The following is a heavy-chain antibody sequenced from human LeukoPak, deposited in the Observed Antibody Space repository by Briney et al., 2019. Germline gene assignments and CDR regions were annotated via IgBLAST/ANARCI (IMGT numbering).Heavy chain of an antibody. V-gene: IGHV5-51*01. CDR1: GYPFIRFW. CDR2: IYPGDSET. CDR3: ATLLTGTTPYYFDY. J-gene: IGHJ4*02. D-gene: IGHD1-14*01. Sequence: GESLKISCKGSGYPFIRFWIGWVRQMPGKGLEWMGIIYPGDSETRYSPSFQGQVTISADKSISTAYLQWSSLKASDTAMYYCATLLTGTTPYYFDYWGQGTLVTVSS.